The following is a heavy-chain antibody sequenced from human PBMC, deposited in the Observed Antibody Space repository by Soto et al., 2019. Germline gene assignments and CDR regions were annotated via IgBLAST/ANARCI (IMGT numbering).Heavy chain of an antibody. CDR1: VSISGSWG. CDR3: AKDVVVVATIRLAHRSTFFAMDI. V-gene: IGHV3-30*18. D-gene: IGHD2-15*01. J-gene: IGHJ6*02. Sequence: RLCCAAAVSISGSWGRTCVRKATGTGMEWGAVISYDGSNKYYADSVQGRFTISRDNSKNALYLQMNSLSADDTAVYYCAKDVVVVATIRLAHRSTFFAMDICGQ. CDR2: ISYDGSNK.